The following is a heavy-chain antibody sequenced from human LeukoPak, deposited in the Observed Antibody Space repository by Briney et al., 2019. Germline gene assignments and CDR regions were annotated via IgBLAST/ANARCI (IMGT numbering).Heavy chain of an antibody. J-gene: IGHJ4*02. V-gene: IGHV3-48*01. CDR2: ITSSSNTI. D-gene: IGHD4-17*01. CDR3: ARVVDHDYGDYYLDY. Sequence: GGSLRLSCAASGFTFSSYSMNWVRQAPGKGLEWVSYITSSSNTIYYADSVKGRFTISRDNAKNSLYLQMNSLRAEDTAVYYCARVVDHDYGDYYLDYWGQGTLVTVSS. CDR1: GFTFSSYS.